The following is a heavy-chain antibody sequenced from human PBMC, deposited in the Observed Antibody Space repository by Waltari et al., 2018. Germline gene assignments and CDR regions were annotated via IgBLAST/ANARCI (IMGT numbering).Heavy chain of an antibody. CDR2: IYYSGST. CDR3: ARGLPYDFWSGYPYYFDY. J-gene: IGHJ4*02. Sequence: QVQLQESGPGLVKPSETLSLTCTVSGGSISSYYWSWIRQPPGKGLEWIGYIYYSGSTNYNPSLKSRVTRSVDTSKNQFSLKLSSVTAADTAVYYCARGLPYDFWSGYPYYFDYWGQGTLVTVSS. CDR1: GGSISSYY. D-gene: IGHD3-3*01. V-gene: IGHV4-59*01.